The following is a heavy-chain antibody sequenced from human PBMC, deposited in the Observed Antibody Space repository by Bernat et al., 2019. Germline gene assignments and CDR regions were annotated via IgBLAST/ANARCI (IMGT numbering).Heavy chain of an antibody. J-gene: IGHJ3*02. CDR2: IVVGSGNT. D-gene: IGHD3-3*01. V-gene: IGHV1-58*01. CDR1: GFTFTSSA. CDR3: ARDAYDFWSGYSDDDAFDI. Sequence: QMQLVQSGPEVKKPGTSVKVSCKASGFTFTSSAVQWVRQARGQRLEWIGWIVVGSGNTNYAQKFQERVTITRDMSTSTAYMELSSLRSEDTAVYYCARDAYDFWSGYSDDDAFDIWGQGTMVTVSS.